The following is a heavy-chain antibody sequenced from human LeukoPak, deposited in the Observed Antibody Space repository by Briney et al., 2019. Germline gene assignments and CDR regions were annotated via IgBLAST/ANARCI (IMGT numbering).Heavy chain of an antibody. CDR1: GGTFSSYA. Sequence: ASVKVSCKASGGTFSSYAISWVRQAPGQGLEWMGGIIPIFGTANYAQKFQGRVTMTEDTSTDTAYMELSSLRSDDTAVYYCARTRPFVVVPAAIIDYWGQGTLATVSS. V-gene: IGHV1-69*06. CDR3: ARTRPFVVVPAAIIDY. CDR2: IIPIFGTA. D-gene: IGHD2-2*01. J-gene: IGHJ4*02.